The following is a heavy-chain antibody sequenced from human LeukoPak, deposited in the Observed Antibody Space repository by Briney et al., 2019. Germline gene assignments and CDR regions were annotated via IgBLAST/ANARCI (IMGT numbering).Heavy chain of an antibody. D-gene: IGHD7-27*01. CDR1: GGSFSGYY. Sequence: SETLSLTCAVYGGSFSGYYWSWIRQPPGKGPEWIGEINSSGSINYNPSLKSRVTISVDMSKNQFSLKLSSVTAADTAVYYCTRAGTGDIIDYWGQGTLVTVSS. V-gene: IGHV4-34*01. J-gene: IGHJ4*02. CDR2: INSSGSI. CDR3: TRAGTGDIIDY.